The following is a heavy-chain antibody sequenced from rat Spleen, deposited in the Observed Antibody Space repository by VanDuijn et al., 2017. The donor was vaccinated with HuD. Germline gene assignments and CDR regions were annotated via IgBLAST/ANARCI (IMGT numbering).Heavy chain of an antibody. CDR1: GFTFSNYG. Sequence: EVQLVESGGGLVQPGRSMKLSCAASGFTFSNYGMAWVRQAPTKGLEWVASITTSGGRTYYRDSVKGRFTISRDNAKSTLYLQMNSLRSEDTATYYCARQLTTEGYWGQGVMVTVSS. CDR2: ITTSGGRT. D-gene: IGHD1-11*01. J-gene: IGHJ2*01. V-gene: IGHV5-25*01. CDR3: ARQLTTEGY.